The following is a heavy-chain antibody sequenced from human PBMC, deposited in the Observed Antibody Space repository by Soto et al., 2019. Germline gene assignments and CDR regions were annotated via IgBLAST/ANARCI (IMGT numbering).Heavy chain of an antibody. CDR3: AREGEVQLEPDAFDI. CDR2: IYYSGST. J-gene: IGHJ3*02. CDR1: GGSISSGGYY. D-gene: IGHD1-1*01. V-gene: IGHV4-31*03. Sequence: QVQLQESGPGLVKPSQTLSLTCTVSGGSISSGGYYWSWIRQHPGKGLEWIGYIYYSGSTYYNPSLKRRVTISVDTSKNQFSLKLSSVTAADTAVYYCAREGEVQLEPDAFDIWGQGTMVTVSS.